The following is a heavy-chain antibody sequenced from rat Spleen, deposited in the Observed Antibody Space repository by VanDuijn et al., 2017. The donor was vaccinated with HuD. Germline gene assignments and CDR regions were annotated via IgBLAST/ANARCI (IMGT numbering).Heavy chain of an antibody. J-gene: IGHJ3*01. V-gene: IGHV5-20*01. Sequence: EVQLVESGGGLVQPGRSMKLSCAASGFTFSNYDMAWVRQAPTKGLEWVASISYDGSSTYYRDSVKGRFTISRDNAKSTLYLQMDSLRSEDTATYYCTTDLSAYWGQGTLVTVSS. CDR1: GFTFSNYD. CDR3: TTDLSAY. CDR2: ISYDGSST.